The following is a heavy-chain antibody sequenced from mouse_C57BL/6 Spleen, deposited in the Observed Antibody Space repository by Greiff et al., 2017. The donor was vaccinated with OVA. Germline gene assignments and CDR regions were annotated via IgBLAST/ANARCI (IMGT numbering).Heavy chain of an antibody. CDR1: GFTFSSYA. CDR2: ISDGGSYT. V-gene: IGHV5-4*01. CDR3: ARDYYGRTLYAMDY. D-gene: IGHD1-1*01. J-gene: IGHJ4*01. Sequence: EVMLVESGGGLVKPGGSLKLSCAASGFTFSSYAMSWVRQTPEKRLEWVATISDGGSYTYYPDNVKGRFTISRDNAKNNLYLQMSHLKSEDTAMYYCARDYYGRTLYAMDYWGQGTSVTVSS.